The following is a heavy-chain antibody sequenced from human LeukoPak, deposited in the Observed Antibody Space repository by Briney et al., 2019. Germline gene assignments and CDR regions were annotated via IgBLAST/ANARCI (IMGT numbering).Heavy chain of an antibody. D-gene: IGHD4-23*01. CDR2: IIPILGIA. V-gene: IGHV1-69*04. CDR1: GGTFSSYA. CDR3: ARMGTYGGNSGDY. Sequence: GASVKVSCKASGGTFSSYAISWVRQAPGQGLEWMGRIIPILGIANYAQKFQGRVTITADKSTSTAYMELSSLRSEDTAVYYCARMGTYGGNSGDYWGQGTLVTVSS. J-gene: IGHJ4*02.